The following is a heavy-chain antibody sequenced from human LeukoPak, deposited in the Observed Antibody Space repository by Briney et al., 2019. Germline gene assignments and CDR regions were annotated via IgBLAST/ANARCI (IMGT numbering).Heavy chain of an antibody. CDR1: GYTFTSYY. D-gene: IGHD2-21*02. J-gene: IGHJ6*02. V-gene: IGHV1-46*01. Sequence: ASVKVSCKASGYTFTSYYMHWVRQAPGQGLEWMGIINPSGGSTSYAQKFQGRVTMTRDTSTSTVYMELSSLRSEDTAVYYCARGNRIAYCGGDCEYYYYYGMDVWGQGTLVTVSS. CDR2: INPSGGST. CDR3: ARGNRIAYCGGDCEYYYYYGMDV.